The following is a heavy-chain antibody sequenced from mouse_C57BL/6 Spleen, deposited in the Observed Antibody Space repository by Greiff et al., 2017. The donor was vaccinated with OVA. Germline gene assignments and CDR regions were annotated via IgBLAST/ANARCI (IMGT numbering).Heavy chain of an antibody. V-gene: IGHV6-6*01. D-gene: IGHD2-4*01. J-gene: IGHJ3*01. CDR1: GFTFSDAW. CDR3: TRGGDYGAWFAY. Sequence: EVQLQESGGGLVKPGGSMKLSCAASGFTFSDAWMDWVRQSPEKGLEWVAEIRNKANNHATYYAESVKGRFTSSRDDYKSSVYLQSNSVRAEDTGIYYCTRGGDYGAWFAYWGQGTLVTVSA. CDR2: IRNKANNHAT.